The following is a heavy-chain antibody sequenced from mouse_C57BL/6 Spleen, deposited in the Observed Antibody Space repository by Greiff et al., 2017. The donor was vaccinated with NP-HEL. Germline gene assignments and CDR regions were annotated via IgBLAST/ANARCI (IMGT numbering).Heavy chain of an antibody. CDR2: INPNNGGT. Sequence: EVQLQQSGPELVKPGASVKISCKASGYTFTDYYMNWVKQSHGKSLEWIGDINPNNGGTSYNQKFKGKATLTVDKSSSTAYMELRSLTSEDSAVYYCARTPIDGNYEAMDYWGQGTSVTVSS. CDR3: ARTPIDGNYEAMDY. V-gene: IGHV1-26*01. CDR1: GYTFTDYY. J-gene: IGHJ4*01. D-gene: IGHD2-1*01.